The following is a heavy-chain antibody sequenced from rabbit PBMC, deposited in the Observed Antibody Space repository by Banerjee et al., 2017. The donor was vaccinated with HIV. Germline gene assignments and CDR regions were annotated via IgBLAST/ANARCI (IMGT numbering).Heavy chain of an antibody. CDR2: VAAGVSFTS. V-gene: IGHV1S45*01. CDR1: GFSFSSGYV. D-gene: IGHD4-2*01. Sequence: QEQLEESGGGLVKPGASLTVTCKASGFSFSSGYVMSWVRQAPGKGLEWIACVAAGVSFTSYYATWAKGRFTISKTSSTTVTLQMTSLTAGDTATYFCARDYVNAFDPWGPGTLVTVS. J-gene: IGHJ2*01. CDR3: ARDYVNAFDP.